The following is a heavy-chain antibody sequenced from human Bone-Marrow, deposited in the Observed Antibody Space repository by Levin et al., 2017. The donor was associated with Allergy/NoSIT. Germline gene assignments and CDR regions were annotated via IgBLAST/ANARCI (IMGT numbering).Heavy chain of an antibody. D-gene: IGHD6-13*01. CDR1: GFTFHDYT. CDR3: AKSYAAAKYYFDY. Sequence: GESLKISCAASGFTFHDYTMHWVRQVPGKGLQWVSLISWDGSGSYTADSVKGRFTTSRDNSKNSLYLQMNSLGTEDTALYYCAKSYAAAKYYFDYWGQGTPVIVSS. V-gene: IGHV3-43*01. J-gene: IGHJ4*02. CDR2: ISWDGSGS.